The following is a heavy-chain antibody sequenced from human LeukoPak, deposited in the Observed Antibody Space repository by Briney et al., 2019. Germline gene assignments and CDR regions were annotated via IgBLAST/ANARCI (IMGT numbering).Heavy chain of an antibody. CDR1: GFTFSSCA. CDR3: AKEFRGYTRTIEY. D-gene: IGHD5-12*01. CDR2: ISGSGSGT. Sequence: PGGSLRLSCAASGFTFSSCAMTWVRQAPGKGLEWVSAISGSGSGTYYADSVKGRFTISKDNHKNTLYMQMNSLRAEDTGVYYCAKEFRGYTRTIEYWGQGTLVTVSS. V-gene: IGHV3-23*01. J-gene: IGHJ4*02.